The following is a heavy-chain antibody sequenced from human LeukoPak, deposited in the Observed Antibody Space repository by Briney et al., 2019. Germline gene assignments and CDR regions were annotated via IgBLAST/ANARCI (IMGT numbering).Heavy chain of an antibody. V-gene: IGHV1-2*04. D-gene: IGHD1-26*01. Sequence: ASVKVSCKGFGYTFADYFIHWVRQAPGQGPEWMGRINPNSGATVYAPKFQGWVTMTRDTSISTAYVEVSRLIPDDTAVYYCARDVTSTPNWEFDYWGQGTLVIVSS. CDR2: INPNSGAT. CDR1: GYTFADYF. CDR3: ARDVTSTPNWEFDY. J-gene: IGHJ4*02.